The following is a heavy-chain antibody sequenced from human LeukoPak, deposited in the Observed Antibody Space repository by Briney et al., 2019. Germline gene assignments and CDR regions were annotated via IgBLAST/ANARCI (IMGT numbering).Heavy chain of an antibody. CDR2: ISNNGGST. Sequence: GGSLRLSCAASGFTFNSYSMHWVRQAPGKGLEFVSAISNNGGSTYYAASVKGRFTISRDNSKNTLYLQVSSLRAEDTAVYYCARREYSGYDEYWGQGTLVTVSS. V-gene: IGHV3-64D*09. CDR3: ARREYSGYDEY. D-gene: IGHD5-12*01. J-gene: IGHJ4*02. CDR1: GFTFNSYS.